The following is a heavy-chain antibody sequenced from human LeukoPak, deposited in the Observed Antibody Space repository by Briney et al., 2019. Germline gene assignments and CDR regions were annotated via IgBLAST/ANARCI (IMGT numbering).Heavy chain of an antibody. D-gene: IGHD3-16*02. J-gene: IGHJ4*02. CDR3: ARENYDYVWGSYRYTLGYYFDY. CDR2: IIPIFGTA. Sequence: GSSVKVSCKASGGTFSSYAISWVRQAPGQGLEWMGRIIPIFGTANYAQKFQGRVTITTDESTSTAYMELSSLRSEDRAVYYCARENYDYVWGSYRYTLGYYFDYWGQGTLVTVSS. V-gene: IGHV1-69*05. CDR1: GGTFSSYA.